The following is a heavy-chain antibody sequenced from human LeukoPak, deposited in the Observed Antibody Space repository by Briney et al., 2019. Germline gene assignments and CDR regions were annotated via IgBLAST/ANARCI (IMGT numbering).Heavy chain of an antibody. CDR3: GRAADSGSYYNSGFDY. CDR1: GYTFTSYG. J-gene: IGHJ4*02. CDR2: ISAYNGNT. Sequence: ASVKVSCKASGYTFTSYGISWVRQAPGQELEWMGRISAYNGNTNYAQKLQGRVTMTTDTSTSTAYMELRSLRSDDTAVYYCGRAADSGSYYNSGFDYWGQGTLVTVSS. D-gene: IGHD3-10*01. V-gene: IGHV1-18*01.